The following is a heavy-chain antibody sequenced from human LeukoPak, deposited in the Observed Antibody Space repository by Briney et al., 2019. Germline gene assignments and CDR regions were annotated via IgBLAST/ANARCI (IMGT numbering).Heavy chain of an antibody. CDR1: GFTFSNYG. J-gene: IGHJ4*02. Sequence: GGSLRLSCATSGFTFSNYGMHWVRQAPGKGLEWVAVVSYEGKSQYYADSVRGRFTISRGNSKNTLYLQMNSLRSEDTAVYYCARDRPYSSGCHDYWGQGTLVTVSS. CDR2: VSYEGKSQ. V-gene: IGHV3-30*03. CDR3: ARDRPYSSGCHDY. D-gene: IGHD6-19*01.